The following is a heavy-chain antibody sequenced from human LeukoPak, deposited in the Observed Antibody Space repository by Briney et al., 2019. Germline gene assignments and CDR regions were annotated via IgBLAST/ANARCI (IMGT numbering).Heavy chain of an antibody. CDR2: IYYRGSP. V-gene: IGHV4-59*01. CDR1: GGSISSYY. J-gene: IGHJ4*02. D-gene: IGHD3-3*01. CDR3: ASRSSIWSGYQDTLYYFDS. Sequence: SETLSLTCTVSGGSISSYYWSWIRQPPGKALEWIGYIYYRGSPNYNPSLKSRVTISIDTSKNQFSLRLSSVTAADTAVYYCASRSSIWSGYQDTLYYFDSWGQGTLVTVSS.